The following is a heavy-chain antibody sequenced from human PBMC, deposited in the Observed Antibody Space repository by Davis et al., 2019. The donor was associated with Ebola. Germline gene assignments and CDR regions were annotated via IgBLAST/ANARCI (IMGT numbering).Heavy chain of an antibody. J-gene: IGHJ5*02. CDR2: INPSGGST. V-gene: IGHV1-46*01. CDR1: GYIFTSYA. Sequence: AASVKVSCKASGYIFTSYAMHWVRQAPGQRLEWMGIINPSGGSTSYAQKFQGRVTMTRDTSTSTVYMELSSLRSEDTAVYYCARGWRVVVPAAMGGYNWFDPWGQGTLVTVSS. D-gene: IGHD2-2*01. CDR3: ARGWRVVVPAAMGGYNWFDP.